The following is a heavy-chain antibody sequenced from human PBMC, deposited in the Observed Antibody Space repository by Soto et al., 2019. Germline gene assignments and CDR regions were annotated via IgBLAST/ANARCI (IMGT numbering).Heavy chain of an antibody. CDR3: AREDDGGDRDYYGLDV. CDR1: GGSISSDIYH. Sequence: SETLSLTCTVSGGSISSDIYHWSWIRQSPGKGLEWIGYIYYSGSIFYNPSFKSRVTISVDTSKNQFSLQLSSVTAADTAVYFCAREDDGGDRDYYGLDVWGQGTTVTVSS. D-gene: IGHD2-21*02. J-gene: IGHJ6*02. CDR2: IYYSGSI. V-gene: IGHV4-30-4*08.